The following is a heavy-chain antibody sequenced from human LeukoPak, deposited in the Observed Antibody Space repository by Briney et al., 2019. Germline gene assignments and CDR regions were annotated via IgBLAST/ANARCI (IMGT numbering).Heavy chain of an antibody. Sequence: GGSLRLSCAASGFTFSSYGMHWVRQAPGKGLEWVANIKQDGSEKYYVDSVKGRFTISRDNAKNSLYLQMNSLRAEDTAVYYCASYYYGSGGAFDYWGQGTLVTVSS. V-gene: IGHV3-7*01. CDR2: IKQDGSEK. J-gene: IGHJ4*02. CDR3: ASYYYGSGGAFDY. D-gene: IGHD3-10*01. CDR1: GFTFSSYG.